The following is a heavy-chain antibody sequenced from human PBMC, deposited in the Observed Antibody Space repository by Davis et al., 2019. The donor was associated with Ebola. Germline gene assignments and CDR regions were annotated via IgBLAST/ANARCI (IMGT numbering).Heavy chain of an antibody. V-gene: IGHV3-7*03. D-gene: IGHD3-22*01. CDR2: IKEDGSEK. J-gene: IGHJ4*02. CDR1: GFTFSTCG. Sequence: PGGSLRLSCAVSGFTFSTCGLSWVRQAPGKGLEWVAKIKEDGSEKLEVDSVKGRFTISRDNAKDSLYLQMNSLRAEDTAVYYCATHRGYGFHYWGQGTLVTVSS. CDR3: ATHRGYGFHY.